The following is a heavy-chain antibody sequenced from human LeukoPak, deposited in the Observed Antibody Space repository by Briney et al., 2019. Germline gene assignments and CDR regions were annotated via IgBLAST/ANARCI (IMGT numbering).Heavy chain of an antibody. D-gene: IGHD3-22*01. CDR2: ITGSGQTK. J-gene: IGHJ4*02. Sequence: GGSLRLSCLVSGFSFSDYAMSWVRRAPGKGLEWVSAITGSGQTKYYTDSVKGRFTMSRDNSKNTLYLQMNSLRDEDTAEYFCAKESLVVIESYFDNWGQGTLVLVSS. CDR3: AKESLVVIESYFDN. CDR1: GFSFSDYA. V-gene: IGHV3-23*01.